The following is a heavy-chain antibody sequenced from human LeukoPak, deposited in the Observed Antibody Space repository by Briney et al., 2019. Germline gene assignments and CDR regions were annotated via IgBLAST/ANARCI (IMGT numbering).Heavy chain of an antibody. J-gene: IGHJ5*02. Sequence: ASVKVSCKTSGYTFTTFYIHWVRQAPGQGLEWMGRINPSGGSASHAQKFQGRISMTRDTSTSTAYMELSSLRSEDTAVYYCARGYSYGRDRWGQGTLVTVSS. CDR2: INPSGGSA. D-gene: IGHD5-18*01. CDR1: GYTFTTFY. CDR3: ARGYSYGRDR. V-gene: IGHV1-46*01.